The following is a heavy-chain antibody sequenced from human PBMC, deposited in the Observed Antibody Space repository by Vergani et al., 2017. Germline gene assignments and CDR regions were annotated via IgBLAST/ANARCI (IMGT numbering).Heavy chain of an antibody. Sequence: QLQLQESGPGLVKPSETLSLTCTVSGGSISSSSYYWGWIRQPPGKGLEWIGSIYYSGSTYYNPSLKSRVTISVDTSKNQFSLKLRSVTAADTAVYYCAREGERPEGLGQDYYYYGMDVWGQGTTVTVSS. D-gene: IGHD1-26*01. J-gene: IGHJ6*01. CDR3: AREGERPEGLGQDYYYYGMDV. CDR2: IYYSGST. V-gene: IGHV4-39*02. CDR1: GGSISSSSYY.